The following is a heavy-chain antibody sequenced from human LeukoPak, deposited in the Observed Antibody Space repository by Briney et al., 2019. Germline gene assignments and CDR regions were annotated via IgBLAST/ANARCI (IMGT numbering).Heavy chain of an antibody. Sequence: GRSLRLSCAASGFTFSNYAIHWVRQAPGKGLEWVAVISNDGSVEYHADSVKGRVTISRDNSKNTLSLQMSSLRAEDTAIYYCARAFENTTVFTFYFDYWGQGALVTVSS. V-gene: IGHV3-30*04. D-gene: IGHD4-17*01. J-gene: IGHJ4*02. CDR1: GFTFSNYA. CDR3: ARAFENTTVFTFYFDY. CDR2: ISNDGSVE.